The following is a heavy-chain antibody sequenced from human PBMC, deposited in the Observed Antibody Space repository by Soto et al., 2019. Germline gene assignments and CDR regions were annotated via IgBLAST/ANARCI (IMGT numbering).Heavy chain of an antibody. CDR1: GGSISSGGYY. CDR2: IYYSGST. J-gene: IGHJ4*02. CDR3: ASTLPVPAAIFGEYYFDY. Sequence: QVQLQESGPGLVKPSQTLSLTCTVSGGSISSGGYYWSWIRQHPGKGLDWIEYIYYSGSTYYNPSLKRRVTISVDTYKNQFSLKLRSVTAADTAVYYCASTLPVPAAIFGEYYFDYWGQGTLVTVSS. D-gene: IGHD2-2*01. V-gene: IGHV4-31*03.